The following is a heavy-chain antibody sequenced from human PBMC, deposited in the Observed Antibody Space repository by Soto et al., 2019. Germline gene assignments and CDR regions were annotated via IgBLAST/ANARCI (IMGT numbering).Heavy chain of an antibody. V-gene: IGHV1-69*08. CDR3: ARRRYCGYDCYHKHYYGMDV. D-gene: IGHD2-21*02. CDR2: VIPVRTTT. CDR1: GDTFSSYI. J-gene: IGHJ6*02. Sequence: QVQLVQSGAEVKKPGSSVRVSCRSSGDTFSSYIVNWLRLAPGRGLEWMGRVIPVRTTTDYAQNFRGRVTSRADISSITVYLDLSRLRSGDTAVYYCARRRYCGYDCYHKHYYGMDVWGQGSLVTVAS.